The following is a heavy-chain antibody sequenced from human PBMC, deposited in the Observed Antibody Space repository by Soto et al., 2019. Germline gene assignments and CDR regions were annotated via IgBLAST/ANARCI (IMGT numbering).Heavy chain of an antibody. J-gene: IGHJ6*02. Sequence: VESLKISCKASGYIFTSYWIGCFLQTPVKGLEWMGIILPDDSDTKYSPSFQGRVTISADRSMTTAYLHLRSLEASDSATYFCARQGFSKHYFYAADVWGQGTTVTVSS. D-gene: IGHD6-13*01. CDR1: GYIFTSYW. CDR3: ARQGFSKHYFYAADV. V-gene: IGHV5-51*01. CDR2: ILPDDSDT.